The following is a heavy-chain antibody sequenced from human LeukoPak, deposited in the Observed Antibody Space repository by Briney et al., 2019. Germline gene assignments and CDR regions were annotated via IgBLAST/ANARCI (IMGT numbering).Heavy chain of an antibody. J-gene: IGHJ4*02. D-gene: IGHD1-26*01. CDR1: GFTFSSCG. CDR2: IRYDGSNK. Sequence: GGSLRLSCAASGFTFSSCGMHWVRQAPGKGLEWVAFIRYDGSNKYYADSVKGRFTISRDNSKNTLYLQMNSLRAEDTAVYYCAKDLLKYSGSYTVYDYWGQGTLVTVSS. CDR3: AKDLLKYSGSYTVYDY. V-gene: IGHV3-30*02.